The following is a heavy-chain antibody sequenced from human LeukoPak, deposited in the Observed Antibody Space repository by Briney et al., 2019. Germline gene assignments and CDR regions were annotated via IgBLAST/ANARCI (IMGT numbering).Heavy chain of an antibody. CDR1: GFTFSSYA. D-gene: IGHD6-6*01. CDR2: ISYDGSNK. CDR3: ARDSSSSFDY. V-gene: IGHV3-30-3*01. Sequence: GRSLRLSCAASGFTFSSYAMHWVRQAPGKGLEWVAVISYDGSNKYYADSVKDRFTISRDNSKNTLYLQMNSLRDEDTAVYYCARDSSSSFDYWGQGTLVTVSS. J-gene: IGHJ4*02.